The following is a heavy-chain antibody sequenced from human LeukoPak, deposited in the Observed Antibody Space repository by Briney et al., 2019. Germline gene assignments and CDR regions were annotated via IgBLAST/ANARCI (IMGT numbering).Heavy chain of an antibody. CDR3: AKDRARTVTQYYFDY. J-gene: IGHJ4*02. D-gene: IGHD4-17*01. Sequence: PGGPLRLPCTASGFTFSSYGMHCVRQAPGKALECVAFIWYEGSNKYYADSVKAGLTISRDNSKNTLYLQMNSLRAEDTAVYYCAKDRARTVTQYYFDYWGQGTLVTVSS. CDR1: GFTFSSYG. V-gene: IGHV3-30*02. CDR2: IWYEGSNK.